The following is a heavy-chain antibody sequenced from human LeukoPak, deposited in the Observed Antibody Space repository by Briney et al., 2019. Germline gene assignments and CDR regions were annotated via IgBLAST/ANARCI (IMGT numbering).Heavy chain of an antibody. J-gene: IGHJ4*02. D-gene: IGHD1-26*01. CDR1: GGSFSGYY. CDR3: AREGGIVGATKGLDY. V-gene: IGHV4-34*01. Sequence: SETLSLTCAVYGGSFSGYYWSWIRQPPGKGLEWIGSIYYSGSTYYNPSLKSRVTISVDTSKNQFSLKLSSVTAADTAVYYCAREGGIVGATKGLDYWGQGTLVTVSS. CDR2: IYYSGST.